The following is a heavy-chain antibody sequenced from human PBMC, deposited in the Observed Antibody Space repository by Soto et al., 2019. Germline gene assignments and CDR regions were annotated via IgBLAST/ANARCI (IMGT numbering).Heavy chain of an antibody. CDR1: GVSITNTSYY. CDR3: ARHGSY. Sequence: QLQLQESCPGLVKPSETLSLTCTVSGVSITNTSYYWGWIRQPPGQWLEWIGTIYFSGSTFYNPSPKSRLTISVDTSKNQFSLRLSSVTAADTAVYYCARHGSYWGQGTLVAVSS. CDR2: IYFSGST. J-gene: IGHJ4*02. V-gene: IGHV4-39*01.